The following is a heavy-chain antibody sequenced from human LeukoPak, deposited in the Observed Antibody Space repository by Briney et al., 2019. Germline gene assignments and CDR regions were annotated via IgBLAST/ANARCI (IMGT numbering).Heavy chain of an antibody. CDR2: MNPNSGNT. V-gene: IGHV1-8*01. Sequence: ASVKVSCKASGYAFTPYDIKWVRQATGQGLEWMGWMNPNSGNTGYTQKFQGRVTMTRNTSISTAYMELSSLRSEDTAVYYCARGRGSGHKENWFDPWGQGTLVTVSS. CDR1: GYAFTPYD. D-gene: IGHD6-19*01. J-gene: IGHJ5*02. CDR3: ARGRGSGHKENWFDP.